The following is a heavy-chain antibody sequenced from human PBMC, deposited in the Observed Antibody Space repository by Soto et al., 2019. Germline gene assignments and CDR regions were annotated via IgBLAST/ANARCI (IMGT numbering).Heavy chain of an antibody. J-gene: IGHJ2*01. CDR3: ASLPYSYGAYWYFDL. D-gene: IGHD5-18*01. V-gene: IGHV4-31*03. CDR2: IYYSGST. Sequence: QVQLQESGPGLVKPSQTLSLTCTVSGGSISSGGYYWSWIRQHPGKGLEWIGYIYYSGSTYYNPSLRSRVTIAVDTSKNQFSLKLSSVTAADTAVYYCASLPYSYGAYWYFDLWGRGTLVTVSS. CDR1: GGSISSGGYY.